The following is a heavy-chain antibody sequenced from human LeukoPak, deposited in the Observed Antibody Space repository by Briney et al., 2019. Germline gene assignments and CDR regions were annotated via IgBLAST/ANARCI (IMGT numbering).Heavy chain of an antibody. CDR1: GGSISSSIYY. D-gene: IGHD3-22*01. J-gene: IGHJ3*02. Sequence: SETLSPTCTVSGGSISSSIYYWGWIRQPPGKGLEWIGSIFHNGNTYYNSSLKSRLTVSVDTSKNQFSLKLSSVTAADTAVYYCACLTTADAFDIWGQGTMVTVSS. CDR3: ACLTTADAFDI. CDR2: IFHNGNT. V-gene: IGHV4-39*07.